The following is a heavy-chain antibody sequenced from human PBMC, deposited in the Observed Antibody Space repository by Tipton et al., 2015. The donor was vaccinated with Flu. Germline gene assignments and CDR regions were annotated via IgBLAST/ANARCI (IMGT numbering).Heavy chain of an antibody. J-gene: IGHJ4*02. V-gene: IGHV1-69*01. Sequence: QLVQSGAEVKKPGSSVKVSCKASGGAFSNHVITWVRQAPGQGLEWMGGIIPVFGSANYAQRFQGRVTITADESTSTSYLELSSLTSDDTAIYYCASDLRLSSGSYHFDYWGQGTLVTVSS. D-gene: IGHD1-26*01. CDR3: ASDLRLSSGSYHFDY. CDR1: GGAFSNHV. CDR2: IIPVFGSA.